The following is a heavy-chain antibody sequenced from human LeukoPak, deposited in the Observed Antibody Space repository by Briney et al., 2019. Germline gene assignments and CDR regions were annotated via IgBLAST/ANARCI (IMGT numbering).Heavy chain of an antibody. CDR1: GGSFSGYY. CDR2: MNHSGST. V-gene: IGHV4-34*01. CDR3: ATTYYDFWSGYYPRYFQH. Sequence: SETLSLTCAVYGGSFSGYYWSWLRQPPGKGLEGIGEMNHSGSTNYNPSLKSRVTISVDTSKNQFSLKLSSVTAADTAVYYCATTYYDFWSGYYPRYFQHWGQGTLVTVSS. D-gene: IGHD3-3*01. J-gene: IGHJ1*01.